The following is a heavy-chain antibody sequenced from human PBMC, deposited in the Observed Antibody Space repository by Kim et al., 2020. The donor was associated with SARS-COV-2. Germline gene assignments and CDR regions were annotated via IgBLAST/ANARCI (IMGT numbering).Heavy chain of an antibody. J-gene: IGHJ4*02. D-gene: IGHD3-3*01. Sequence: GGSLRLSCAASGFTFSSYAMHWVRQAPGKGLEWVAVISYDGSNKYYADSVKGRFTISRDNSKNTLYLQMNSLRAEDTAVYYCAREESAVSGEGAYWGQGTLVTVSS. CDR2: ISYDGSNK. CDR1: GFTFSSYA. V-gene: IGHV3-30-3*01. CDR3: AREESAVSGEGAY.